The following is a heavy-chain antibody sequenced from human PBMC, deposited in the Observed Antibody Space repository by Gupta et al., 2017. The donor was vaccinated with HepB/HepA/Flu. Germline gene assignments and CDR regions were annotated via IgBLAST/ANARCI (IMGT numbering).Heavy chain of an antibody. V-gene: IGHV4-34*01. CDR3: ARLVSDIVVVPAASHPSFDY. CDR1: GGSFSGYY. D-gene: IGHD2-2*01. Sequence: VQLQQWGAGLLKPSETLSLTCAVYGGSFSGYYWSWIRQPPGKGLEWIGEINHSGSTNYNPSLKSRVTISVDTSKNQFSLKLSSVTAADTAVYYCARLVSDIVVVPAASHPSFDYWGQGTLVTVSS. CDR2: INHSGST. J-gene: IGHJ4*02.